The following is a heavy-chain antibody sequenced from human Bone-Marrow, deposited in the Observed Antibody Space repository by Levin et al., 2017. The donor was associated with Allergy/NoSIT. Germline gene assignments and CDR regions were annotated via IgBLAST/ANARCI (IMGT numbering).Heavy chain of an antibody. D-gene: IGHD6-19*01. CDR2: ISYDGSNK. CDR3: AKDDGIALAGDY. J-gene: IGHJ4*02. Sequence: GESLKISCAASGFTFSSYGMHWVRQAPGKGLEWVAVISYDGSNKYYADSVKGRFTISRDNSKNTLYLQMNSLRAEDTAVYYCAKDDGIALAGDYWGQGTLVTVSS. CDR1: GFTFSSYG. V-gene: IGHV3-30*18.